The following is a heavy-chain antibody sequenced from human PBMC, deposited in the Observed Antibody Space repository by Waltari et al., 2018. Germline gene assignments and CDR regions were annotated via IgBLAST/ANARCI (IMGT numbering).Heavy chain of an antibody. J-gene: IGHJ6*03. CDR2: VYYIGRT. D-gene: IGHD3-10*01. CDR3: ARGYGSGSHLYYYYYMDV. V-gene: IGHV4-39*07. Sequence: QLQLQESGPGLVKPSETLSLTCTVSGGSISGSGWYWGWIRQTPGKGLEWIGSVYYIGRTYYNPPLKSRVTISVDTFKNHFSLKLNSVTAADTAVYYCARGYGSGSHLYYYYYMDVGGKGTTVTISS. CDR1: GGSISGSGWY.